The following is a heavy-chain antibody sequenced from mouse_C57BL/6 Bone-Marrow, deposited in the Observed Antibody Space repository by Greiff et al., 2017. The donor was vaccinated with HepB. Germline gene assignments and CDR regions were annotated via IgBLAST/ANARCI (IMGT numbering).Heavy chain of an antibody. CDR1: GYTFTSYG. J-gene: IGHJ1*03. V-gene: IGHV1-81*01. CDR3: ARHSYGNGYFDV. D-gene: IGHD2-1*01. CDR2: IYPRSGNT. Sequence: QVQLQQSGAELARPGASVKLSCKASGYTFTSYGISWVKQRTGQGLEWIGEIYPRSGNTYYNEKFKGKATLTADKSSSTAYMELRSLTSEDSAVYFCARHSYGNGYFDVWGTGTTVTVSS.